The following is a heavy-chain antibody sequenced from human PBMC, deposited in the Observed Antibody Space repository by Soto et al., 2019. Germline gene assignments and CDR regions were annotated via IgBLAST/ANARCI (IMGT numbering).Heavy chain of an antibody. CDR3: ARRIYDSSVFYYAY. J-gene: IGHJ4*02. D-gene: IGHD3-22*01. CDR1: GGPISSSSYY. V-gene: IGHV4-39*01. Sequence: SETLSLTCTVSGGPISSSSYYWGWIRQPPGQGLEWLGTIYSLGNTYYNPSLKSRVTISVDKSESQLFLKLISVTAPDTAVYYCARRIYDSSVFYYAYWGQVTLFTVSS. CDR2: IYSLGNT.